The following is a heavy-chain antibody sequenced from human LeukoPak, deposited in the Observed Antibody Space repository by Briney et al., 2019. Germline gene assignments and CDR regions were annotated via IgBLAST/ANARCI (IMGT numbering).Heavy chain of an antibody. D-gene: IGHD3-10*01. CDR1: GYTFTSYD. J-gene: IGHJ5*02. Sequence: ASVKVSCKASGYTFTSYDINWVRQATGQGLEWMGWINPNSGGTNYAQKFQGRVTMTRDTSISTAYMELSRLRSDDTAVYYCARAPGVGQYYGSGSGHIGWFDPWGQGTLVTVSS. CDR2: INPNSGGT. V-gene: IGHV1-2*02. CDR3: ARAPGVGQYYGSGSGHIGWFDP.